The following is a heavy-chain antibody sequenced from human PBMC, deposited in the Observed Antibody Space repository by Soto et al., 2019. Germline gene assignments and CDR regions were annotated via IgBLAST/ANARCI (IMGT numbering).Heavy chain of an antibody. J-gene: IGHJ6*03. CDR2: IIPILGIA. D-gene: IGHD2-15*01. Sequence: QVQLVQSGAEVKKPGSSVKVSCKASGGTFSSYTISWVRQAPGQGLEWMGRIIPILGIANYAQKFQGRVTLTADKSTSTAYMELSSLRSEDTAVYYCARDGPYSSGGSCYSSYYYYYMDVWGKGTTVTVSS. CDR3: ARDGPYSSGGSCYSSYYYYYMDV. CDR1: GGTFSSYT. V-gene: IGHV1-69*08.